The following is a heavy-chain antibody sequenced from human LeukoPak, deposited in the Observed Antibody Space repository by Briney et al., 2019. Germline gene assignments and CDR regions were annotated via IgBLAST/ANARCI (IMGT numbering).Heavy chain of an antibody. CDR2: ISAYNGNT. J-gene: IGHJ4*02. Sequence: GASVKVSCKASGYTFTSYGISWVRQAPGQGLEWMGWISAYNGNTNYAQKLQGRVTMTTDTSTSTAYMELRSLRSDDTAVYYCARARGIAVAGSFDYWGQGTLVTVSS. CDR1: GYTFTSYG. D-gene: IGHD6-19*01. CDR3: ARARGIAVAGSFDY. V-gene: IGHV1-18*01.